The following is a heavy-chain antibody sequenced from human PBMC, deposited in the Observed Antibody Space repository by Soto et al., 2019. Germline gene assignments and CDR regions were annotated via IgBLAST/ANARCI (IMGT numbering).Heavy chain of an antibody. CDR2: IYSGGST. CDR3: ARHGYKYRGGYFDY. V-gene: IGHV3-66*04. Sequence: EVQLVESGGGLVQPGGSLRLSCAASGVTVSSNYMSWVRQAPGKGLEWVSVIYSGGSTYYADSVKGRFTISRDNSKNTLYLQMDSRRAEDTAVYYCARHGYKYRGGYFDYWGQGTLVTVSS. J-gene: IGHJ4*02. D-gene: IGHD5-18*01. CDR1: GVTVSSNY.